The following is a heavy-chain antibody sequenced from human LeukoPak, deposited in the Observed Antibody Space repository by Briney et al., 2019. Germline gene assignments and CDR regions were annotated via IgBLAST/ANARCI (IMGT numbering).Heavy chain of an antibody. Sequence: PGGSLRLSCAASGFTFSDYYMGWIRQAPGKGLEWVAFIRYDGSNKYYADSVKGRFTISRDNSKNTLYLQMNSLRAEDTAVYYCAKPPNYFDCSGYQGAFDIWGQGTMVTVSS. CDR3: AKPPNYFDCSGYQGAFDI. V-gene: IGHV3-30*02. D-gene: IGHD3-22*01. CDR1: GFTFSDYY. J-gene: IGHJ3*02. CDR2: IRYDGSNK.